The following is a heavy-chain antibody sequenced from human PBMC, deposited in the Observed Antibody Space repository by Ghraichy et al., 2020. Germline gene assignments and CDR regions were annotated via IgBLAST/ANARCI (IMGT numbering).Heavy chain of an antibody. CDR2: ISYDGSNK. CDR1: GFTLSSDG. V-gene: IGHV3-30*03. J-gene: IGHJ6*02. Sequence: GGSLRLSGVATGFTLSSDGMHWVRQAPGKGMEWVAVISYDGSNKYYADSVKGRFTISRDNSKNTLYLQMNSLRAEDTAVYYCARPTAMAHYYYYGMDVWGQRTTVTVSS. CDR3: ARPTAMAHYYYYGMDV. D-gene: IGHD5-18*01.